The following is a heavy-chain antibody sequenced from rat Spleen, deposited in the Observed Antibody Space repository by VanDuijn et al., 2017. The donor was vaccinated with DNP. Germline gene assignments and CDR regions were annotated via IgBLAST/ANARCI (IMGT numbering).Heavy chain of an antibody. J-gene: IGHJ2*01. Sequence: EVQLQESGPGLVKPSQSLSLPCSVTAYSITTNYWGWIRKFPGNKMEWVGHINYSGGTSYNPSLQSRISITRDTSKNQFFLHLNSVTTEDTATYYCARWSDYFDYWGQGVMVTVSS. CDR3: ARWSDYFDY. CDR1: AYSITTNY. V-gene: IGHV3-1*01. CDR2: INYSGGT.